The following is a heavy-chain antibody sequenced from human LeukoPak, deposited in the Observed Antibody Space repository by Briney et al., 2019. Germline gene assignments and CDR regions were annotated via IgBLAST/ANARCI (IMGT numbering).Heavy chain of an antibody. J-gene: IGHJ4*02. CDR1: GFTSSAM. D-gene: IGHD1-26*01. CDR3: ARALVGATR. V-gene: IGHV3-21*01. Sequence: GGSLRLSCAASGFTSSAMHWVRQAPGKGLEWVSSISSSSSYIYYADSVKGRFTISRDNAKNSLYLQMNSLRAEDTAVYYCARALVGATRWGQGTLVTVSS. CDR2: ISSSSSYI.